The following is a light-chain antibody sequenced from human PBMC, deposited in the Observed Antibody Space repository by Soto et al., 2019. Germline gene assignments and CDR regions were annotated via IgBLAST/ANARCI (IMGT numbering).Light chain of an antibody. V-gene: IGKV3-20*01. CDR2: GAS. J-gene: IGKJ1*01. Sequence: EIVLTQSPGTLALSPGEGATLSCRASQSVSKYLAWYQQKPGQAPRLLIYGASSRATGIPDSFSGSGSVTDFTLTISRLETEDFAVYYCQEYGGSPQTFGQGTKVEIK. CDR3: QEYGGSPQT. CDR1: QSVSKY.